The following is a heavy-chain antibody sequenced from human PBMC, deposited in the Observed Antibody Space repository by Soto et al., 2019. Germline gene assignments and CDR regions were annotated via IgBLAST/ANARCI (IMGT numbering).Heavy chain of an antibody. V-gene: IGHV2-5*02. D-gene: IGHD3-3*01. J-gene: IGHJ4*02. CDR3: AHRVLRTVFGVVTTTAIYFDF. CDR2: IYWDDDK. CDR1: GFSLTTSGVG. Sequence: QITLNESGPTQVKPRQTLKLTCTFSGFSLTTSGVGVGWIRQSPGKAPEWLALIYWDDDKRYSPSLKSRLNITKDTTKNQVVLTMADLDPADTATYYCAHRVLRTVFGVVTTTAIYFDFWGQGTPVAVSS.